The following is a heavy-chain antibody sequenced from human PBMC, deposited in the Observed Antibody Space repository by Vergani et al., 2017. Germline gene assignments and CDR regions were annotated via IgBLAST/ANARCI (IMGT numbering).Heavy chain of an antibody. CDR3: ARGAYSSGWYGRLDAFDI. CDR1: GFTFDDYG. Sequence: EVQLVESGGGVVRPGGSLRLSCAASGFTFDDYGMSWVRQAPGKGLEWVSGINWNGGSTGYADSVKGRFTISRDNAKNSLYLQMNRLRAEDTALYYCARGAYSSGWYGRLDAFDIWGQGTMVTVSS. J-gene: IGHJ3*02. V-gene: IGHV3-20*04. CDR2: INWNGGST. D-gene: IGHD6-19*01.